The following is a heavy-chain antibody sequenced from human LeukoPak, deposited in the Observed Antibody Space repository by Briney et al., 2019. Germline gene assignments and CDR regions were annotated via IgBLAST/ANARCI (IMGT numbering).Heavy chain of an antibody. J-gene: IGHJ3*02. CDR1: GGSISSSSYY. D-gene: IGHD3-22*01. CDR2: IYYSGST. V-gene: IGHV4-39*01. CDR3: ARPQYYYDSSGYYIGHDAFDI. Sequence: SETLSLTCTVSGGSISSSSYYWGWIRQPPGKGLEWIGSIYYSGSTYYNPSLKSRVTISVDTSKNQFSLKLSSVTAADTAVYYCARPQYYYDSSGYYIGHDAFDIWGQGTMVTVSS.